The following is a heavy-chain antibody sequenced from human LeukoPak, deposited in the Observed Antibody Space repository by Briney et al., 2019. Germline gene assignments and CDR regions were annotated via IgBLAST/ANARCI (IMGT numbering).Heavy chain of an antibody. CDR2: ISGSGGST. V-gene: IGHV3-23*01. CDR1: GFTFSSYG. CDR3: AKDHFSPGVPYSPYAFDI. D-gene: IGHD6-13*01. J-gene: IGHJ3*02. Sequence: PGGSLRLSCAASGFTFSSYGMSWVRQAPGKGLEWVSAISGSGGSTYYADSVKGRFTISRDNSKNTLYLQMNSLRAEDTAVYYCAKDHFSPGVPYSPYAFDIWGQGTMVTVSS.